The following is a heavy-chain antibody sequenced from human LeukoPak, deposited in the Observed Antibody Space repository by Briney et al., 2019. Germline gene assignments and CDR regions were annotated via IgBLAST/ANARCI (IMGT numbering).Heavy chain of an antibody. J-gene: IGHJ4*02. D-gene: IGHD2-15*01. CDR2: ISGSGGST. CDR3: AKTPIVVVVGGSSY. CDR1: GFTFSSYA. Sequence: GGSLRLSCAASGFTFSSYAMSWVRQAPGKGLEWVSAISGSGGSTYYADSVKGRFTISRDNSKNTLYLQMNSLRAEDTAVYYCAKTPIVVVVGGSSYWGQGTLVTVSS. V-gene: IGHV3-23*01.